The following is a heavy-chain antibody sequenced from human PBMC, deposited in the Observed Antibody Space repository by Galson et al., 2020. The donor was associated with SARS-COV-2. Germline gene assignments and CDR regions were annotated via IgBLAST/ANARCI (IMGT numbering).Heavy chain of an antibody. J-gene: IGHJ4*02. Sequence: GESLKISCAASGFTFSNSWMHWVRQAPGKGLVWVSRINGDGSSTSHADSVKGRFTISRDNAKNTLYLQMDSLRAEDTAVYYCARSSGGMLRADYWGQGTLFSGSS. V-gene: IGHV3-74*01. CDR2: INGDGSST. CDR1: GFTFSNSW. CDR3: ARSSGGMLRADY. D-gene: IGHD2-15*01.